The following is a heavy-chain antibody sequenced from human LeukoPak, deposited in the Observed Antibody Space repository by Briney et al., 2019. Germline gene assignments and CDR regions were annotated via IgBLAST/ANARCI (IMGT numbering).Heavy chain of an antibody. CDR2: MNPNSGNT. J-gene: IGHJ6*03. CDR1: GYTFTSYD. V-gene: IGHV1-8*03. D-gene: IGHD3-10*01. Sequence: ASVKVSCKASGYTFTSYDINWVRQATGRGLEWMGWMNPNSGNTGYAQKFQGRVTITRNTSISTAYMELSSLRSEDTAVYYCARGPSRFGYYYYYYMDVWGKGTTVTVSS. CDR3: ARGPSRFGYYYYYYMDV.